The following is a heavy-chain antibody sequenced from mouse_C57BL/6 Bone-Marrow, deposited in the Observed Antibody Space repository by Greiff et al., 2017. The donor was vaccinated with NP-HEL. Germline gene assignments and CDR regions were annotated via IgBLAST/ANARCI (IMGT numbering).Heavy chain of an antibody. CDR2: IWGDGST. D-gene: IGHD2-4*01. V-gene: IGHV2-3*01. Sequence: VQLQQSGPGLVAPSPCLSISCTVSGFSFTSYGVSWVRQPPGKGLEWLGVIWGDGSTNYHSALITRLSISKDNSKSKVFLILNSLQTDDTATYYCAKEGRYDYAPMDYWGQGTSVTVSS. CDR1: GFSFTSYG. CDR3: AKEGRYDYAPMDY. J-gene: IGHJ4*01.